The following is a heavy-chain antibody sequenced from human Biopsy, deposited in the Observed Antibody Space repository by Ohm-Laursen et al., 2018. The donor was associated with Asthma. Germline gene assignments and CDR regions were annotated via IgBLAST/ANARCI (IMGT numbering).Heavy chain of an antibody. J-gene: IGHJ4*02. D-gene: IGHD3-22*01. Sequence: SSVKVSCKASGGMFGNYAISWVRQAPGLGLEWMGGIIPIFGTSNYAQKFQGRVTFTADESTSSAYMELSSLRSEDSAVYYCARGDSSNWSHYYFDYWGQGTLVTVSS. CDR1: GGMFGNYA. V-gene: IGHV1-69*01. CDR3: ARGDSSNWSHYYFDY. CDR2: IIPIFGTS.